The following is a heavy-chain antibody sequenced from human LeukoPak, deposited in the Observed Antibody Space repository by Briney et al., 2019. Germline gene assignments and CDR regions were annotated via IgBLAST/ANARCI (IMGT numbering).Heavy chain of an antibody. V-gene: IGHV4-61*02. CDR2: IYTSGST. CDR1: GGSKSRGCYY. CDR3: AKNDYGDYSDY. J-gene: IGHJ4*02. Sequence: SHPLSLTCTVSGGSKSRGCYYWIWIRHPAGKALEGIGRIYTSGSTNYNPSLKSRVTISVDTSKNQFSLKLSSVTAADTAVYYCAKNDYGDYSDYWGQGTLVTVSS. D-gene: IGHD4-17*01.